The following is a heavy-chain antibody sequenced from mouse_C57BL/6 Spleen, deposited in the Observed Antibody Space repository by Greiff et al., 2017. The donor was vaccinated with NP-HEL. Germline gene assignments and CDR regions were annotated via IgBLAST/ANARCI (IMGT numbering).Heavy chain of an antibody. CDR3: AREVNTAY. CDR1: GYAFSSSW. J-gene: IGHJ3*01. V-gene: IGHV1-82*01. D-gene: IGHD2-13*01. CDR2: IYPGDGDT. Sequence: VKLMESGPELVKPGASVKISCKASGYAFSSSWMNWVKQRPGKGLEWIGRIYPGDGDTNYNGKFKGKATLTADKSSSTAYMQLSSLTSEDSAVYFCAREVNTAYWGQGTLVTVSA.